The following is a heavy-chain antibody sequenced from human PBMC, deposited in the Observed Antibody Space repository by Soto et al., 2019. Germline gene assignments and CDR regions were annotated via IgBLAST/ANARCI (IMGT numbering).Heavy chain of an antibody. Sequence: QVQLVESGGGVVQPGRSLRLSCSASGFTFSSYGMHWVRQAPGKELDWVAMIWNDGSDEYYADSVKGRFTISRDNSKKTLYLQMNSLRVEDTARYSPARADMGDHASDSFDIWGQGTMVTVSS. CDR1: GFTFSSYG. J-gene: IGHJ3*02. CDR2: IWNDGSDE. D-gene: IGHD2-21*02. V-gene: IGHV3-33*01. CDR3: ARADMGDHASDSFDI.